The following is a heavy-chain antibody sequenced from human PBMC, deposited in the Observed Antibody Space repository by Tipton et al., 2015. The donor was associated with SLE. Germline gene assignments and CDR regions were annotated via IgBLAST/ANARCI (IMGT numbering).Heavy chain of an antibody. Sequence: LRLSCSVSGLRFREAYMSWIRQAPGKGLEWIGEINYSGSTNYNPSLKSRVTISIVTSKNQLSLKLTSVTAADTAVYYCASGVAYYYDSGAFDIWGQGTMVTVSS. CDR1: GLRFREAY. J-gene: IGHJ3*02. CDR3: ASGVAYYYDSGAFDI. V-gene: IGHV4-34*01. D-gene: IGHD3-22*01. CDR2: INYSGST.